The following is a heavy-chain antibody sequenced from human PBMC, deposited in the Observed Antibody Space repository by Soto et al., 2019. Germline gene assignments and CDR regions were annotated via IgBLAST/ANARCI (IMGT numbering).Heavy chain of an antibody. Sequence: QVQLVQSGAEVKKPGSSVKVSCKASGGTFSSYAISWVRQAPGQGLEWMGGIIPIFGTADYAQKFQGRVTITADESTSTAYMELGSLRSEDTAVYYCARSGARPGDYYYGMDVWGQGTTVTVSS. CDR2: IIPIFGTA. J-gene: IGHJ6*02. CDR3: ARSGARPGDYYYGMDV. D-gene: IGHD3-10*01. CDR1: GGTFSSYA. V-gene: IGHV1-69*12.